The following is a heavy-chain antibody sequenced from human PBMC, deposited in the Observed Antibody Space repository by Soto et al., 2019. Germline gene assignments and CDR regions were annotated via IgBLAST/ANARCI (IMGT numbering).Heavy chain of an antibody. CDR2: IRSKGHNYAT. V-gene: IGHV3-73*01. D-gene: IGHD3-16*01. J-gene: IGHJ5*02. Sequence: GASLRLSCAASGFAFSGSAMYWVRQASGKGPEWVGRIRSKGHNYATEYAASVKGRFTISRDDSKNTAYLQMNSLQTEDTAVYYCTRDLFSYDYSGILWFDPWGQGTLVTVSS. CDR3: TRDLFSYDYSGILWFDP. CDR1: GFAFSGSA.